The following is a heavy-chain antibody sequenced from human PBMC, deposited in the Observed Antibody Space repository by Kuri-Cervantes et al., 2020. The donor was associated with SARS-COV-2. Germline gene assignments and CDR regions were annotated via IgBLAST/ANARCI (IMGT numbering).Heavy chain of an antibody. CDR1: GFTFSSYS. CDR3: ARERPLGIAAAGVDY. D-gene: IGHD6-13*01. J-gene: IGHJ4*02. CDR2: ISSSSSYI. V-gene: IGHV3-21*01. Sequence: GGSLRLSCAASGFTFSSYSMNWVRQAPGKGLEWVSSISSSSSYIYYADSVKGRFTISRDNAKNSLYLQMNSLRAEDTAVYYCARERPLGIAAAGVDYWGQGTLVTVSS.